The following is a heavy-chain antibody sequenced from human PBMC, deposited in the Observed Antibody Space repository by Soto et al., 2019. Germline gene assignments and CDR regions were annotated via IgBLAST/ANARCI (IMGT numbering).Heavy chain of an antibody. V-gene: IGHV4-39*01. Sequence: AETLSLTCTVSGGSISSSDFYWGWLRQPPGRGLEWIGNIYYSENTYYNPSLKSRVTISVDTSKNQFSLRLTSVTAAGTAVYYCATHPPYGPLDHWGQGTLLTVSS. CDR1: GGSISSSDFY. CDR3: ATHPPYGPLDH. CDR2: IYYSENT. J-gene: IGHJ4*02. D-gene: IGHD4-17*01.